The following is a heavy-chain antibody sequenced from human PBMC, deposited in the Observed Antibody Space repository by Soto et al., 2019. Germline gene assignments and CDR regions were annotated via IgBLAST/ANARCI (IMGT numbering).Heavy chain of an antibody. CDR3: AKFFVGTGGSSGWPWSFHF. D-gene: IGHD6-25*01. CDR2: ISGTGGTT. J-gene: IGHJ4*02. V-gene: IGHV3-23*01. CDR1: GFTFSSYA. Sequence: QPGGSLRLSCAASGFTFSSYAMSWVRQAPGKGLEWVSAISGTGGTTYYADSVKGRFTISRDNSRNTLHLQMNSLRAEDTAIYYCAKFFVGTGGSSGWPWSFHFWGQGTLVTVSS.